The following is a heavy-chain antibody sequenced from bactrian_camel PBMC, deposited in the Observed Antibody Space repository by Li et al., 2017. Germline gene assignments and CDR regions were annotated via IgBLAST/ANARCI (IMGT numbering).Heavy chain of an antibody. J-gene: IGHJ6*01. V-gene: IGHV3S25*01. CDR3: VGDGELLPARCGY. Sequence: QLVESGGGLVQPGGSLRLTCAASGCTFSSYWMYWVRQAPGKGLEWVSAFNRDGALTYYADAVKGRFTIPRDDARNTVYLQMSSLTPEDTAVYYCVGDGELLPARCGYWGQGTQVTVS. D-gene: IGHD6*01. CDR2: FNRDGALT. CDR1: GCTFSSYW.